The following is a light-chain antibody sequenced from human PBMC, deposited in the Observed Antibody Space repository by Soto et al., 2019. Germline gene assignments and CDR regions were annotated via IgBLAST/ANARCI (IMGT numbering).Light chain of an antibody. CDR2: EVN. Sequence: QSALTQPPSASGSPGQSVAISCTGTSSDVGGYNYVSWYQQHPGKAPKLMIYEVNKRPSGVPDRFYGSKSGNTASLTVSGLQAEDEADYYCSSYAGSSNVFGTGTKGTVL. CDR3: SSYAGSSNV. J-gene: IGLJ1*01. CDR1: SSDVGGYNY. V-gene: IGLV2-8*01.